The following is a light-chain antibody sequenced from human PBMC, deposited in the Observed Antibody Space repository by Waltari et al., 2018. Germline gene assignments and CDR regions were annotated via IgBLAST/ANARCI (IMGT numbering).Light chain of an antibody. CDR1: QSLSKNY. CDR3: QQYGSSVMYT. V-gene: IGKV3-20*01. CDR2: GST. J-gene: IGKJ2*01. Sequence: VLTQSPGTLSLSPGERVTLSRSASQSLSKNYLAWYQQKPGDAPRLLIYGSTRRAAGIPNRFSGSGSSTDFTLTSSRPEPEDFAMYYCQQYGSSVMYTFGQGTKLEIK.